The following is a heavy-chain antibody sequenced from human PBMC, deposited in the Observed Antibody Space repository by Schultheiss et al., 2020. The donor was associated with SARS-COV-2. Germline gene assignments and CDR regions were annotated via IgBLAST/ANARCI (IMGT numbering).Heavy chain of an antibody. Sequence: GGSLRLSCSASGFIFSTYAMYWVRQAPGKGLEYVSSITNNGGSTYYADSVKGRFTISRDNSKNTLYLQMSSLRFGDTAVYYCVRELEGFDFWGQGTLVTVSS. V-gene: IGHV3-64D*06. D-gene: IGHD3-3*01. CDR1: GFIFSTYA. CDR2: ITNNGGST. J-gene: IGHJ4*02. CDR3: VRELEGFDF.